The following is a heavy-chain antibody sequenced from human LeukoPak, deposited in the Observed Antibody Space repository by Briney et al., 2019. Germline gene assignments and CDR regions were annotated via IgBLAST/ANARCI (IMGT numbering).Heavy chain of an antibody. Sequence: ASVKVSCKASGYTFTGYYMHWVRQAPGQGLEWMGWINPNSGGTNYAQKFQGRVTMTTDTSTSTAYMELRGLRSDDTAVYYCARDLGRSSSWYKGDYWGQGTLVTVSS. V-gene: IGHV1-2*02. CDR1: GYTFTGYY. J-gene: IGHJ4*02. D-gene: IGHD6-13*01. CDR3: ARDLGRSSSWYKGDY. CDR2: INPNSGGT.